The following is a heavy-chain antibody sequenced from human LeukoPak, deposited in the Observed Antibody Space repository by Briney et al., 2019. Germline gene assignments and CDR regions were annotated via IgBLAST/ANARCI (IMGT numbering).Heavy chain of an antibody. Sequence: SETLSLTCAVYGGSFSDYNWNWIRQPPGRGLEWIGEINHSGGTNYNPSLKSRVTISMDTSKNQFSLKPTSVTAADTAVYYCARGLPGYWGQGTLVIVSS. J-gene: IGHJ4*02. V-gene: IGHV4-34*01. CDR3: ARGLPGY. CDR1: GGSFSDYN. CDR2: INHSGGT.